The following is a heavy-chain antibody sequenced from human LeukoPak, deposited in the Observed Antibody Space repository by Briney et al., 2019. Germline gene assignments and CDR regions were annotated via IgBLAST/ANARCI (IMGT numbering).Heavy chain of an antibody. Sequence: GGSLRLSCAASGFTVSTNYMSWVRQAPGKGLEWVSVIYSSGSTYYADSVKGRFTISRDNSKNTLYLQMNSLRAEDTAVYYCASVWFGELAFDYWGQGALLTVSS. D-gene: IGHD3-10*01. CDR2: IYSSGST. V-gene: IGHV3-66*01. J-gene: IGHJ4*02. CDR1: GFTVSTNY. CDR3: ASVWFGELAFDY.